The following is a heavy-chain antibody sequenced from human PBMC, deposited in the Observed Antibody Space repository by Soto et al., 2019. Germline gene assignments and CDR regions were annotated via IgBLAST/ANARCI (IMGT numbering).Heavy chain of an antibody. CDR3: ARGYSYGNWFDP. V-gene: IGHV1-8*01. Sequence: ASVKVSCKASGYTFTSYDINWVRQATGQGLEWMGWMNPNSGNTGYAQKFQGRVTMTRNTSISTAYMELSSLRSEDTAVYYCARGYSYGNWFDPWGQGTLVTVSS. D-gene: IGHD5-18*01. CDR2: MNPNSGNT. J-gene: IGHJ5*02. CDR1: GYTFTSYD.